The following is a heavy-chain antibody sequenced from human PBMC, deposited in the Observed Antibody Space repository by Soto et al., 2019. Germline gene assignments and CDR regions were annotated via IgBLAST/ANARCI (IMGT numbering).Heavy chain of an antibody. V-gene: IGHV4-39*01. D-gene: IGHD3-9*01. CDR1: GGSIVTTSYY. J-gene: IGHJ5*02. Sequence: SETLSLTCTVSGGSIVTTSYYWGWIRQPPGKGLEWVGSISYSGNTYYNPSLKSRVTISIDTSKNQFSLKLTSVTAADTALYHCARPRYFDWLAQEFNWFDPWGQGTLVTVSS. CDR3: ARPRYFDWLAQEFNWFDP. CDR2: ISYSGNT.